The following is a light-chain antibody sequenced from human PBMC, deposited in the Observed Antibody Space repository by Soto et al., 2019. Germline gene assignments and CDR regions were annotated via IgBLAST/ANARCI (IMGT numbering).Light chain of an antibody. Sequence: QSVLTQPPSVSAAPGQKVTISCSGSRSNCGYNYVSWYQQLPGTAPKLLIYENNKRPSGIPDRFSGSKSGTSATLGITGLQTGDEADYYCGTWDSSLSAHYVFGTGTKVTVL. CDR1: RSNCGYNY. V-gene: IGLV1-51*02. CDR2: ENN. CDR3: GTWDSSLSAHYV. J-gene: IGLJ1*01.